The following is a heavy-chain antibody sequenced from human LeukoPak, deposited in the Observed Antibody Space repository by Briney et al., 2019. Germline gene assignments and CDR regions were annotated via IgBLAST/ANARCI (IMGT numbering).Heavy chain of an antibody. V-gene: IGHV4-59*01. Sequence: PSETLSLTCTVSGGSISSYYWSWTRKPPGKGLEWIWYIYYSGSTNYNPSLKSRVTMSVDTSKNQFSLKLSSVTAADTAVYYCARVPDYCSSTSCYAAGGDYWGQGTLVTVSS. CDR1: GGSISSYY. D-gene: IGHD2-2*01. J-gene: IGHJ4*02. CDR2: IYYSGST. CDR3: ARVPDYCSSTSCYAAGGDY.